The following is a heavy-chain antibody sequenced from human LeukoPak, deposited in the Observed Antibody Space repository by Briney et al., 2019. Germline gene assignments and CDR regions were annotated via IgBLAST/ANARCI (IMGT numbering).Heavy chain of an antibody. CDR1: GFTFSSYG. J-gene: IGHJ4*02. CDR2: IWYDGSNK. D-gene: IGHD3-22*01. V-gene: IGHV3-33*01. Sequence: PGGSLRLSCAASGFTFSSYGMHWVRQAPGKGLEWVAVIWYDGSNKYYADSVKGRFTISRDNSKSTLYLQMNSLRAEDTAVYYCARDRLSGYYYDSSGYRSDMGYWGQGTLVTVSS. CDR3: ARDRLSGYYYDSSGYRSDMGY.